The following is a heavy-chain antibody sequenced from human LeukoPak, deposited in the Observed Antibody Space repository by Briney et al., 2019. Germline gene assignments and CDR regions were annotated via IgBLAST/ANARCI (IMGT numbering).Heavy chain of an antibody. CDR3: ARARADAFDI. V-gene: IGHV3-11*01. CDR2: ITSSGSNT. Sequence: PGGSLRLSCAASGFIFSDHYMSWIRQAPGKGLEWISYITSSGSNTYYADSVKGRFTISRDNAKKSLYLQMNSLGAEDTAVYYCARARADAFDIWGQGTMVTVSS. J-gene: IGHJ3*02. CDR1: GFIFSDHY.